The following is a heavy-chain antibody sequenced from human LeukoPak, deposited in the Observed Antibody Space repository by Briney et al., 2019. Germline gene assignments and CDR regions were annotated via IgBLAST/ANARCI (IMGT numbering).Heavy chain of an antibody. CDR2: IGGSSSSYI. Sequence: TGGSLRLSCAASGFTFSDFTMNWVRQAPEKGLEWVSCIGGSSSSYIYYSDSVRGRFTISRDNAKNSLHLQMNSLRAEDTAVYYCAALDHGHDYWGQGILVTVSS. V-gene: IGHV3-21*01. J-gene: IGHJ4*02. CDR3: AALDHGHDY. CDR1: GFTFSDFT.